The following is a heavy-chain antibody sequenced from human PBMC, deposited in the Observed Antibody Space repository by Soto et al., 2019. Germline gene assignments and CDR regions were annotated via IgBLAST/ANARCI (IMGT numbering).Heavy chain of an antibody. J-gene: IGHJ4*02. Sequence: QVQLVESGGGLVQPGGSLRLSCASSGFTFSDHYMSWIRRSPGKGLEFLSYISPRTTYKNYADSVKGRFTISRDNAKNSLYLQLNSLRAEDTAIYYFSRGGGGGLFDLWGQGTFVTVSS. V-gene: IGHV3-11*06. CDR1: GFTFSDHY. D-gene: IGHD2-21*01. CDR2: ISPRTTYK. CDR3: SRGGGGGLFDL.